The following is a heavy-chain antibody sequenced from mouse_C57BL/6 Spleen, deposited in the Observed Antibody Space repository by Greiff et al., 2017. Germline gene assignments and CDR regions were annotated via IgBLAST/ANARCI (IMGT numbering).Heavy chain of an antibody. Sequence: QVQLQQPGAELVMPGASVKLSCTASGYTFTSYWMHWVKQRPGQGLEWIGEIDPSDSYTNYNQKFKGKSTLTVDKSSSTAYLQLSSLTSEDSAVYYCAREVAGDFDYWGQGTTLTVSS. CDR2: IDPSDSYT. D-gene: IGHD1-1*01. CDR1: GYTFTSYW. CDR3: AREVAGDFDY. J-gene: IGHJ2*01. V-gene: IGHV1-69*01.